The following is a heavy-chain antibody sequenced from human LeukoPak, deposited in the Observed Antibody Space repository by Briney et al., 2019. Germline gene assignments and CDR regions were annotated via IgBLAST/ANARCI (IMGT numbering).Heavy chain of an antibody. J-gene: IGHJ4*02. D-gene: IGHD3-10*01. CDR3: ARPRYGSGSLDS. V-gene: IGHV4-34*01. Sequence: SETLSLTCAVYGGSFSGHYWTWIRQPPGKGLEWIGEINHSGSTTYNPSLNNRVTISVDTSKNQFYLKMSSVTAADTAVYYCARPRYGSGSLDSWGQGTLVTVSS. CDR1: GGSFSGHY. CDR2: INHSGST.